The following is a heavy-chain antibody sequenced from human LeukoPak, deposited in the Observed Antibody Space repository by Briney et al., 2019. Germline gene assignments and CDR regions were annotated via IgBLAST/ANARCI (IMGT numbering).Heavy chain of an antibody. CDR1: GFTFSSYG. D-gene: IGHD1-1*01. J-gene: IGHJ6*02. CDR2: ISYDGSNK. CDR3: AKDGRGMDV. V-gene: IGHV3-30*18. Sequence: GRSLRLSCAASGFTFSSYGMHWVRQAPGKGLEWVAIISYDGSNKYYADSVKGRFTISRDNSKNTLYLQMNSLRAEDTAVYYCAKDGRGMDVWGQGTTVTVSS.